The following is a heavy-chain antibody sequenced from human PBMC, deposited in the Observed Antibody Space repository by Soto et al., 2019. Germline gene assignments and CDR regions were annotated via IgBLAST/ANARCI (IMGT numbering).Heavy chain of an antibody. V-gene: IGHV4-61*05. Sequence: PSETLSLTCTVSGGSFSSSNDYWVWIRQPPGKGLEWIGYIYYSGSTNYNPSLKSRVTISVDTSKNQFSLKLSSVTAADTAVYYCARLSPRPYDSSGYIRTGPHDYWGQGTLVTVSS. CDR2: IYYSGST. D-gene: IGHD3-22*01. J-gene: IGHJ4*02. CDR3: ARLSPRPYDSSGYIRTGPHDY. CDR1: GGSFSSSNDY.